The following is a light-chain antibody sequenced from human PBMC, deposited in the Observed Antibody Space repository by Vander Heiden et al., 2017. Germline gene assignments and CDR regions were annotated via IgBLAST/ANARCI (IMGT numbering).Light chain of an antibody. CDR1: SSDIGGYNY. CDR2: DVS. CDR3: CSYTSSSTLYV. V-gene: IGLV2-14*03. Sequence: QSALTQPASVSGPPGQSIPISCTGSSSDIGGYNYVSWYQQHPGKAPKLMIHDVSDRPSGVSNRFSGSKSGNTASLTISGLQAEDEADYYCCSYTSSSTLYVFGTGTKVTVL. J-gene: IGLJ1*01.